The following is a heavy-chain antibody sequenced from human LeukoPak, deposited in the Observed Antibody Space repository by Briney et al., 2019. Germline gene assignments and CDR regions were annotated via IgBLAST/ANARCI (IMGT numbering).Heavy chain of an antibody. CDR2: IYYSGST. D-gene: IGHD1-26*01. CDR1: GYSISSGYY. CDR3: ARGAVGATPHVAFDS. V-gene: IGHV4-61*01. J-gene: IGHJ3*02. Sequence: SETLSLTCAVSGYSISSGYYWSWIRQPPGKGLEWIGYIYYSGSTNYNPSLKSRVTISVDTSKNQFSLKLSSVTAADTAVYYCARGAVGATPHVAFDSWGQGTMVTVSS.